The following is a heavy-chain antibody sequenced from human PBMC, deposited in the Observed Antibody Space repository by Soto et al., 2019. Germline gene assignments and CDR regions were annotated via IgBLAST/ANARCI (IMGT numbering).Heavy chain of an antibody. CDR1: GGSFSNYI. J-gene: IGHJ5*02. V-gene: IGHV1-69*13. Sequence: SVKVSCKASGGSFSNYIFAWVRQAPGQGLEWMGGTIPMFAAAQYTQKLQGRVTITADESTSTVYMDLTSLTSDDTAVYYCARGLFGQQWLVGYDTWGQGTLVTV. CDR3: ARGLFGQQWLVGYDT. D-gene: IGHD6-19*01. CDR2: TIPMFAAA.